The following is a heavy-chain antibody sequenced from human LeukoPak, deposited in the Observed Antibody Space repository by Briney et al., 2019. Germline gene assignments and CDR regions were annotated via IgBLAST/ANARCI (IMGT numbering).Heavy chain of an antibody. CDR3: ARGSGGYSSSWAYFDY. D-gene: IGHD6-13*01. CDR2: INHSGST. CDR1: GGSFSGYY. Sequence: SETLSLTCAVYGGSFSGYYWSWIRQPPGKGLEWIGEINHSGSTNYNPSLKSRVTISIDTSKNQFSLELSSVTAADTAVYYCARGSGGYSSSWAYFDYWGQGTLVTVSS. V-gene: IGHV4-34*01. J-gene: IGHJ4*02.